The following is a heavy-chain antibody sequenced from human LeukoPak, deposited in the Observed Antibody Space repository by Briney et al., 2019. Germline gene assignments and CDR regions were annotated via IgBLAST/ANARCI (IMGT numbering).Heavy chain of an antibody. Sequence: GGSLRLSCAASGFTLSTYWMNWVRQAPGKGLEWVSSISGSSSYIYYADSVKGRFSISRDNAKNSLYLQMNSLRAEDTAVYYCARDLLGWELHYFDYWGQGTLVTVSS. D-gene: IGHD1-26*01. CDR1: GFTLSTYW. CDR2: ISGSSSYI. J-gene: IGHJ4*02. V-gene: IGHV3-21*01. CDR3: ARDLLGWELHYFDY.